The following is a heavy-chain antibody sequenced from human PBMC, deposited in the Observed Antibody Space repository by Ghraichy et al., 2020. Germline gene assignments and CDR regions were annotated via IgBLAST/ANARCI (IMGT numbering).Heavy chain of an antibody. J-gene: IGHJ2*01. Sequence: ASVKVSCKASGYSFGTYYMHWMRQAPGQGIEWMGCVHPNSGDAAYAQKFQGRVILTRDRSITTGYMELPRLTFGDTAIYYCAGDIEGSAGKYFDLWGRGTLVTVSS. CDR3: AGDIEGSAGKYFDL. CDR1: GYSFGTYY. D-gene: IGHD3-10*01. CDR2: VHPNSGDA. V-gene: IGHV1-2*02.